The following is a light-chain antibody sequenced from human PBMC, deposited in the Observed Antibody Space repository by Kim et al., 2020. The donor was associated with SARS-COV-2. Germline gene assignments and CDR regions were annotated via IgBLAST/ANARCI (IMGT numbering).Light chain of an antibody. V-gene: IGKV4-1*01. CDR1: QSVLFSPNNKNY. CDR2: WAS. CDR3: QQYYGSPFT. J-gene: IGKJ3*01. Sequence: DIVMTQSPDSLAVSLGERATMNCKSSQSVLFSPNNKNYLAWYQQKPGQPPKLLIYWASTRESGVPDRFSGSGSGTDFTLTISSLQAEDVAVYYCQQYYGSPFTFGPGNKVDIK.